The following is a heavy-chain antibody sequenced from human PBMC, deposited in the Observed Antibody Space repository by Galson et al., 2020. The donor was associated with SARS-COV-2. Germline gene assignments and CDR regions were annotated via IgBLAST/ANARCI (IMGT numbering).Heavy chain of an antibody. CDR3: ARAGYFSMDV. J-gene: IGHJ6*03. Sequence: SETLSFTCAVSGGSISSDNWWNWVRQPPGKGLEWIGEIYRSESTNYNPSLKSRVTITIDKSKNQFSLKLASVTAADTAVYFCARAGYFSMDVWGKGTTVTASS. CDR1: GGSISSDNW. D-gene: IGHD3-22*01. V-gene: IGHV4-4*02. CDR2: IYRSEST.